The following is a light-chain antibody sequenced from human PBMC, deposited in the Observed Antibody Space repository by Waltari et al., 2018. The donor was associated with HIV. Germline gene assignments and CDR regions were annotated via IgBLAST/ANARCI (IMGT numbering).Light chain of an antibody. CDR3: SSFGGTYAYV. J-gene: IGLJ1*01. Sequence: QSALTQSRSVSGSPGQSVTISCTGTSSDVGGYNYVPWYQQHPGTAPKLMIYDVYKRPSGVPDRFSGSKSGTTASLTISGLQAEDEADYYCSSFGGTYAYVFGSGTKVTVL. V-gene: IGLV2-11*01. CDR1: SSDVGGYNY. CDR2: DVY.